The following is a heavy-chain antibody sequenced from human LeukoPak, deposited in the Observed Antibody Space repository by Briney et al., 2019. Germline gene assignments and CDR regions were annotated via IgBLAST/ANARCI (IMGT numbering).Heavy chain of an antibody. Sequence: PSQTLSLTCTVSGGSISSGDYYWSWIRQPPGKGLEWIGYIYYSGSTYYNPSLKSRVTISVDTSKNQFSLKLSSVTAADTAVYYCARARGDYDFRIDYWGQGTLVTVSS. CDR2: IYYSGST. D-gene: IGHD3-3*01. CDR3: ARARGDYDFRIDY. J-gene: IGHJ4*02. CDR1: GGSISSGDYY. V-gene: IGHV4-30-4*08.